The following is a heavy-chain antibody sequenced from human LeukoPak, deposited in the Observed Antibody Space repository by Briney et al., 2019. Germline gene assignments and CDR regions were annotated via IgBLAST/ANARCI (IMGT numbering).Heavy chain of an antibody. CDR2: IDPSDSYT. Sequence: GESLKISGKGSGYSFASYWISWVRQMPGKGLEWMGRIDPSDSYTNYSPSFQGHVTTSADKSISTAYLQWSSLKASDTAMYYCARQGSSWPYYFDYWGQGTLVTVSS. J-gene: IGHJ4*02. V-gene: IGHV5-10-1*01. CDR3: ARQGSSWPYYFDY. D-gene: IGHD6-13*01. CDR1: GYSFASYW.